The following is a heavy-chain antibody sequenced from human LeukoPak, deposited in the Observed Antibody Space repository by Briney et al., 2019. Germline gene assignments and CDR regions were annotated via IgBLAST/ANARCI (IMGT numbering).Heavy chain of an antibody. D-gene: IGHD5-12*01. CDR3: ARVREDIVAEATHFDY. Sequence: ASVKVSCKSSGYTFNGYYMHWVRQAPGQGLEWMGWINPNSGGTNYAQKFQGRVTMTRDTSISTAYMELSRLRSDDTAVYYCARVREDIVAEATHFDYWGQGTLVTVSS. V-gene: IGHV1-2*02. J-gene: IGHJ4*02. CDR1: GYTFNGYY. CDR2: INPNSGGT.